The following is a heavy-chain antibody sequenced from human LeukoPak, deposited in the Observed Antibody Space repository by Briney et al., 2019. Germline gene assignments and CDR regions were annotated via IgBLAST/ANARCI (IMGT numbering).Heavy chain of an antibody. CDR1: GGSFSGYY. D-gene: IGHD3-22*01. CDR3: AITLGLTMIDARQAFDI. CDR2: INHSGST. J-gene: IGHJ3*02. Sequence: SETLSLTCAVYGGSFSGYYWSWIRQPPGKGLEWIGEINHSGSTNYNPSLKSRVTISVDTSKNQFSLKLSSVTAADTAVYYCAITLGLTMIDARQAFDIWGQGTMVTVSS. V-gene: IGHV4-34*01.